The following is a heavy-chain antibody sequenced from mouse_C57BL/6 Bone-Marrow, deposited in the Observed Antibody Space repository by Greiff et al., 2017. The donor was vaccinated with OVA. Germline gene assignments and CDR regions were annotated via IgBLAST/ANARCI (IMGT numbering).Heavy chain of an antibody. Sequence: EVQLVESGAELVRPGASVKLSCTASGFNIKDDYMHWVKQRPEQGLEWIGWIDPENGDTEYASKFQGKATITADTSSNTAYLQLSSLTSEDTAVYYCTTEEALYSIWFAYWGQGTLVTVSA. CDR3: TTEEALYSIWFAY. CDR1: GFNIKDDY. CDR2: IDPENGDT. V-gene: IGHV14-4*01. D-gene: IGHD2-5*01. J-gene: IGHJ3*01.